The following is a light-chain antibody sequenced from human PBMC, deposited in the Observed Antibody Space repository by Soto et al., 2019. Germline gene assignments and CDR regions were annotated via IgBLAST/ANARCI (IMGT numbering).Light chain of an antibody. CDR3: QQLGT. CDR2: GAS. Sequence: EIVLTQSPGTLYLSPGEGATLSCRASQSIRSNYLAWYQQKPGQAPRLLIYGASSRATGIPERFSGSGSGTDFTLTISRLEPEDFAVYYCQQLGTFGQGTKVEIK. CDR1: QSIRSNY. V-gene: IGKV3-20*01. J-gene: IGKJ1*01.